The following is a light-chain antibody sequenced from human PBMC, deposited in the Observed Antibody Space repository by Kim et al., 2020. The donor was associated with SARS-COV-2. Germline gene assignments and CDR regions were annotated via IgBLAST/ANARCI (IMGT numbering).Light chain of an antibody. CDR3: QQTYTTAFT. CDR2: GTS. CDR1: QSIASY. J-gene: IGKJ3*01. Sequence: DIQMTQSPSSLSASVGDRVTMSCRASQSIASYLNWYQQKPVKVPTLLIHGTSSLQSGVPSRFSGSGYGTDFTLAISSLQPEDFATYYCQQTYTTAFTFGPGTKVDIK. V-gene: IGKV1-39*01.